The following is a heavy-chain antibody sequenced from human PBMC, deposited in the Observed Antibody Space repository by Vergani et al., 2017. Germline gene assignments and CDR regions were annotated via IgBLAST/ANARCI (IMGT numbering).Heavy chain of an antibody. CDR3: AIRGTTGGGYFDY. CDR1: GYTFTGYY. Sequence: QVQLVQSGAEVKKPGASVKVSCKASGYTFTGYYMHWVRQAPGQGLEWMGWINPNSGGTNYAQKFQGRVTMTRDTSLSTADMELSRLGSDDTAVYYWAIRGTTGGGYFDYWGQGTLVTVSS. CDR2: INPNSGGT. J-gene: IGHJ4*02. D-gene: IGHD4-11*01. V-gene: IGHV1-2*02.